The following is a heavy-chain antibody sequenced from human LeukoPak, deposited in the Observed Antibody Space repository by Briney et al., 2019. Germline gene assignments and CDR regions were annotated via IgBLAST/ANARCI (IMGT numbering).Heavy chain of an antibody. CDR3: TRAHIVVVTASWFDP. CDR2: IRSKAYGGTT. Sequence: AGGSLRLSCTASGFTFGDYAMSWFRQAPGKGLEWVGFIRSKAYGGTTEYAASVKGRFTISRDDSKSIAYLQMNSLKTEDTAVYYCTRAHIVVVTASWFDPWGQGTLVTVSS. V-gene: IGHV3-49*03. J-gene: IGHJ5*02. D-gene: IGHD2-21*02. CDR1: GFTFGDYA.